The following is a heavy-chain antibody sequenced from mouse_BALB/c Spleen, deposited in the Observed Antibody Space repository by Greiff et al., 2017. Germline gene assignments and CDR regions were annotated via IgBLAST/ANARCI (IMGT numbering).Heavy chain of an antibody. CDR3: NANYGSSP. CDR1: GFNIKDYY. J-gene: IGHJ4*01. D-gene: IGHD1-1*01. Sequence: VHVKQSGAELVRSGASVKLSCTASGFNIKDYYMHWVKQRPEQGLEWIGWIDPENGDTEYAPKFQGKATMTADTSSNTAYLQLSSLTSEDTAVYYCNANYGSSPWGQGTSVTVSS. V-gene: IGHV14-4*02. CDR2: IDPENGDT.